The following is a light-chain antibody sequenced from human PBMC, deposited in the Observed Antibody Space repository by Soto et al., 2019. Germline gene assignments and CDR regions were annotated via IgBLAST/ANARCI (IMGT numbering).Light chain of an antibody. J-gene: IGLJ2*01. CDR1: SGHSSYI. CDR3: ETWDSNTRV. CDR2: LEGSGSY. Sequence: QLVLTQSSSASASLGSSVKLTCTLSSGHSSYIIAWHHQQPGKAPRYLMKLEGSGSYNKGSGVPDRFSDSSSGADRYLTISNLQFEDEANYYCETWDSNTRVFGGGTKLTVL. V-gene: IGLV4-60*02.